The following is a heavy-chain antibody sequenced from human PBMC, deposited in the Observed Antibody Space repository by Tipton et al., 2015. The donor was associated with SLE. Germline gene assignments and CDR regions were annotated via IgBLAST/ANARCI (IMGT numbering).Heavy chain of an antibody. V-gene: IGHV4-39*07. CDR2: IFYRGNT. CDR1: GGSISSPTFY. J-gene: IGHJ6*02. CDR3: ARGMVTWRGAIIGVDV. D-gene: IGHD2-21*02. Sequence: TLSLTCTVSGGSISSPTFYWDWVRQPPGKGLEYIGIIFYRGNTYYNPSLKSRVTISLDTSKNQFSLNLTSVTAADTAVYYCARGMVTWRGAIIGVDVWGQGTTVNVSS.